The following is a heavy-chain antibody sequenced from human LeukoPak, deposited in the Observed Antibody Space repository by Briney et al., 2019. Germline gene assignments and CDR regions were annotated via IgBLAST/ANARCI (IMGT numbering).Heavy chain of an antibody. CDR3: AKGPPYYYDSSGFFDP. Sequence: GGSLRLSCAASGFTFSSYEMNWVRQAPGKGLEWVSYISSSGSTIYYADSVKGRFTISRDNAKNSLYLQMNSLRAEDTAVYYCAKGPPYYYDSSGFFDPWGQGTLVTVSS. CDR1: GFTFSSYE. J-gene: IGHJ5*02. D-gene: IGHD3-22*01. CDR2: ISSSGSTI. V-gene: IGHV3-48*03.